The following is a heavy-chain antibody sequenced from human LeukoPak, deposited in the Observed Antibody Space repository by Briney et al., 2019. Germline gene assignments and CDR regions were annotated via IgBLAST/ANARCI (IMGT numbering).Heavy chain of an antibody. CDR2: VNPNSGNT. J-gene: IGHJ6*03. Sequence: ASVKVSCKPSGYTFTSYDINWVRQATGQGLEWMGWVNPNSGNTGYAQKFQGRVTMTRNTSISTAYMELSSLRPEDTAVYYCARGVRGFRSEAFYYYMDVWGKGTTVTVSS. CDR3: ARGVRGFRSEAFYYYMDV. CDR1: GYTFTSYD. D-gene: IGHD3-10*01. V-gene: IGHV1-8*01.